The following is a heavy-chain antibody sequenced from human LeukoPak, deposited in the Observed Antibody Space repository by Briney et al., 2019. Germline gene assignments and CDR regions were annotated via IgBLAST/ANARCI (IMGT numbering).Heavy chain of an antibody. CDR1: GGSISSYY. CDR2: IYYSGSS. Sequence: PSETLSLTCTVSGGSISSYYWSWIRQPPGKGLEWIGYIYYSGSSSYNPSLESRVTISVDTSKNQFSLKLSSVTAADTAVYYCARDGISGSDYYMDVWGKGTTVTVSS. J-gene: IGHJ6*03. CDR3: ARDGISGSDYYMDV. D-gene: IGHD2-15*01. V-gene: IGHV4-59*01.